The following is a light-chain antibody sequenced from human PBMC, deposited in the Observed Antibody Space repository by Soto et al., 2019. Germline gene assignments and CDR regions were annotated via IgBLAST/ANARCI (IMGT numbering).Light chain of an antibody. Sequence: DIVMIQSPDSLAVSLGERATINCKSSQSVLYSSNNKNYLAWYQQKAGQPPKLLIYWASTRESGVPDRFSGSGSGTDFTLTISSLQAEDVAVYYCQQHYNTPWTFGQGTKVEI. CDR3: QQHYNTPWT. J-gene: IGKJ1*01. CDR1: QSVLYSSNNKNY. V-gene: IGKV4-1*01. CDR2: WAS.